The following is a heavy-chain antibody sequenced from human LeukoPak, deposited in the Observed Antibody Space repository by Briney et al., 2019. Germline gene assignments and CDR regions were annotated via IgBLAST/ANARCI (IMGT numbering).Heavy chain of an antibody. CDR1: GSRFTSYW. CDR3: ARPRTAGINAFDI. D-gene: IGHD6-13*01. CDR2: IYPGDSDT. V-gene: IGHV5-51*01. Sequence: KRGESLKISCQGSGSRFTSYWIGWVRPLPGKGLEWMGIIYPGDSDTRYGPSFQGQVTISADKAITTAYLQWSSLKASDTAMYYCARPRTAGINAFDIWGQGTMVTVSS. J-gene: IGHJ3*02.